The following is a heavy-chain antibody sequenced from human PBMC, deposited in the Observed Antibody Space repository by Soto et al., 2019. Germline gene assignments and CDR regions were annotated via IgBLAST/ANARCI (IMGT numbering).Heavy chain of an antibody. J-gene: IGHJ5*02. V-gene: IGHV4-31*03. CDR1: GGSISSGGYY. D-gene: IGHD6-19*01. CDR2: IYYSGST. Sequence: SETLSLTCTVSGGSISSGGYYWSWIRQHPGKGLERIGYIYYSGSTYYNPSLKSRVTISVDTSKNQFSLKLSSVTAADTAVYYCARASRAGLLLLWFDPWGQGTLVTVSS. CDR3: ARASRAGLLLLWFDP.